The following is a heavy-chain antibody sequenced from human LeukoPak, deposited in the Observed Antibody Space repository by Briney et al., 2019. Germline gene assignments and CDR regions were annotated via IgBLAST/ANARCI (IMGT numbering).Heavy chain of an antibody. Sequence: ASVKVSCKASGYTFTSYYMHWVRRAPGQGLEWMGLINPSGSSTSYAQKFQGRLSLTRDMSTSTDYMELSSLRSEDTAVYYCARDNSVGDTAWWFDPWGQGTLVTVSS. CDR3: ARDNSVGDTAWWFDP. CDR1: GYTFTSYY. V-gene: IGHV1-46*01. CDR2: INPSGSST. D-gene: IGHD1-26*01. J-gene: IGHJ5*02.